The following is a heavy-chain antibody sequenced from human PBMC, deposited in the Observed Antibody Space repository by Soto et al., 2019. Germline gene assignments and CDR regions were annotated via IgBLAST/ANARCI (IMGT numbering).Heavy chain of an antibody. V-gene: IGHV3-23*01. CDR3: AKGGYTFAYE. J-gene: IGHJ4*02. CDR1: GFSFSTSS. CDR2: ISPSASDT. D-gene: IGHD5-18*01. Sequence: GGSLRLSCAASGFSFSTSSMAWVRQPPGKGLGWVSAISPSASDTLYADSVKGRFTISRDNSQNILFLQMTSLRADDTAVYYCAKGGYTFAYEWGQGALVTVSS.